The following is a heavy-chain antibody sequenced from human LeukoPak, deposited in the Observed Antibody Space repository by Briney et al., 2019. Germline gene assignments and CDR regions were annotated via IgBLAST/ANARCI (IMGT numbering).Heavy chain of an antibody. J-gene: IGHJ6*02. CDR2: IYYSGST. CDR3: ARGYDFWSGYSPIYYGMDV. Sequence: SETLSLTCTVSGGSISSYYWSWIRQPPGKGLEWIGYIYYSGSTNYNPSLKSRVTISVDTTKNQFSLKLSSVTAADTAVYYCARGYDFWSGYSPIYYGMDVWGQGTTVTVSS. CDR1: GGSISSYY. V-gene: IGHV4-59*01. D-gene: IGHD3-3*01.